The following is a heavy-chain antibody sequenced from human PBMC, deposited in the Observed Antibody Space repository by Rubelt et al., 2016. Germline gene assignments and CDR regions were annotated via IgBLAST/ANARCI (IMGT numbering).Heavy chain of an antibody. CDR3: ARVIGGRDYYYGMDV. J-gene: IGHJ6*02. CDR1: GFIVSSNY. CDR2: IKQDGSEK. D-gene: IGHD3-16*02. V-gene: IGHV3-7*01. Sequence: EVQLVESGGGLVQPGGSLRLSCAASGFIVSSNYMTWVRQAPGQGLEWVANIKQDGSEKYYVDIVKGRCTISRDNAKNSLYLQMNSLRAEDTAVYYCARVIGGRDYYYGMDVWGQGTTVTVSS.